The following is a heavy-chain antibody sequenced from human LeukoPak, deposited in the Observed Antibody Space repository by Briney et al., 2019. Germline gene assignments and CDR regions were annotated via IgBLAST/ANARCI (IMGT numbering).Heavy chain of an antibody. V-gene: IGHV1-69*06. CDR3: AVTYCGGDCYNTFDY. D-gene: IGHD2-21*02. CDR1: GGTFSSYA. Sequence: GASVKVSCKASGGTFSSYAISWVRQAPGQGLEWMGGIIPIFGTANYAQKFQGRVTITADKSTSTAYMELSSLRSEDTAVYYCAVTYCGGDCYNTFDYWGQGTLVTVSS. J-gene: IGHJ4*02. CDR2: IIPIFGTA.